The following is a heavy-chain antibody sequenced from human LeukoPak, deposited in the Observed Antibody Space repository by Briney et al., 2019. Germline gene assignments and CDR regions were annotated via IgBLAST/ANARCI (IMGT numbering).Heavy chain of an antibody. CDR3: ARGRRDYYGSGSYAFDY. CDR1: GGSFSGYY. Sequence: SETLSLTCAVYGGSFSGYYWSWIRQPPGKGLEWIGEINHSGSTNYNPSLKRRVTISVDTSKKQFSLKLSSLTPADTAVYYCARGRRDYYGSGSYAFDYWGQGTLVTVSS. CDR2: INHSGST. D-gene: IGHD3-10*01. J-gene: IGHJ4*02. V-gene: IGHV4-34*01.